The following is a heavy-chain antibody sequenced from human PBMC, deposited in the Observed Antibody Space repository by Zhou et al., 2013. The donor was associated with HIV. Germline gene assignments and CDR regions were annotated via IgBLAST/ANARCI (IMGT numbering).Heavy chain of an antibody. V-gene: IGHV1-18*01. Sequence: QVQLVQSGAEVKKPGASVKVSCKASGYTFTSYGISWVRQAPGQGLEWMGWISAYNGNTNYAQKLQGRVTMTTDTSTSTAYMELRSLRSDDTAVYYCARERPAPFQTAMVRSGVAFDIWGQGTMVTVSS. J-gene: IGHJ3*02. D-gene: IGHD5-18*01. CDR3: ARERPAPFQTAMVRSGVAFDI. CDR1: GYTFTSYG. CDR2: ISAYNGNT.